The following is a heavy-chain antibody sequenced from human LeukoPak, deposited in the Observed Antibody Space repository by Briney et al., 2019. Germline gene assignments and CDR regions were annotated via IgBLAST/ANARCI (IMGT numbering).Heavy chain of an antibody. J-gene: IGHJ4*02. Sequence: ASVKASCKASGYTFTGYYMHWVRQAPGQGLEWMGWINPNSGGTNYAQKLQGRVTMTRDTSISTAYMELSRLRSDDTAVYYCARSLDYYDSSGYRNDYWGQGTLVTVSS. D-gene: IGHD3-22*01. CDR1: GYTFTGYY. CDR3: ARSLDYYDSSGYRNDY. CDR2: INPNSGGT. V-gene: IGHV1-2*02.